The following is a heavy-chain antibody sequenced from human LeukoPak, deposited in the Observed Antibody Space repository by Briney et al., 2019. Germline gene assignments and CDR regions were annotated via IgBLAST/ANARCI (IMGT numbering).Heavy chain of an antibody. Sequence: ASVKVSCKASGYTFTGYYMHWVRQAPGQGLEWMGWINPNSGGTNYAQKFQGRVTMTRDTSISTAYMELSRLRSDDTAVYYCARNIAARTGYYYYMDVWGKGTTVTVSS. D-gene: IGHD6-6*01. CDR1: GYTFTGYY. CDR3: ARNIAARTGYYYYMDV. CDR2: INPNSGGT. V-gene: IGHV1-2*02. J-gene: IGHJ6*03.